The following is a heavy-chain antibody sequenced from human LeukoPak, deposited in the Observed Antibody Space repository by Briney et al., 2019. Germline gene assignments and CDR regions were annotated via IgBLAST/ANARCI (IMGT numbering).Heavy chain of an antibody. CDR1: GFTFGDYA. D-gene: IGHD1-1*01. CDR3: TRDSGYSFDY. J-gene: IGHJ4*02. Sequence: GGSLRLSCAVSGFTFGDYAMSWVRQAPWKGLEWVGFIRSNTYGGTTEYAASVKGRFTVSRDDSKSIAYLQMNSLKTEDTAVYYCTRDSGYSFDYWGQGTLVTVSS. CDR2: IRSNTYGGTT. V-gene: IGHV3-49*04.